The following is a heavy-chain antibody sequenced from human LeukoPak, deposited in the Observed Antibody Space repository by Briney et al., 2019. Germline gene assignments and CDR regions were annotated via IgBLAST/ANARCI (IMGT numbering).Heavy chain of an antibody. CDR1: GFTFSTFS. J-gene: IGHJ4*02. Sequence: PGGSLRLSCAASGFTFSTFSMNWVRQTPGKGLEWVSAISGSGSDIYYADSVKGRFTISRDNSKNTLYLQMNSLRAEDTAVYYCAKDDSNLWHYFDYWGQGTLVTVSS. CDR3: AKDDSNLWHYFDY. V-gene: IGHV3-21*01. D-gene: IGHD2-21*01. CDR2: ISGSGSDI.